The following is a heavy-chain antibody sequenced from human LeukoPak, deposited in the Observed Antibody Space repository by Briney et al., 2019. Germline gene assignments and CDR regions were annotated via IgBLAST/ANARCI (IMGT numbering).Heavy chain of an antibody. CDR1: GYTFTSYG. Sequence: GASVKVSCKASGYTFTSYGISWVRQAPGQGLEWMGWISAYNGNTNYAQKLQGRVTMTTDTSTSTAYVELSSLRSEDTAVYYCARKGYGGVYDYWGQGTLVTVSS. V-gene: IGHV1-18*01. CDR3: ARKGYGGVYDY. J-gene: IGHJ4*02. CDR2: ISAYNGNT. D-gene: IGHD5-12*01.